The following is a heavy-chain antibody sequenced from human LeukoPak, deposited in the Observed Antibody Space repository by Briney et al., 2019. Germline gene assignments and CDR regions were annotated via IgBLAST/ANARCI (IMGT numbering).Heavy chain of an antibody. CDR1: GYTFTGYY. D-gene: IGHD1-26*01. CDR3: AKGPSGSQNPGLVDY. V-gene: IGHV1-2*02. CDR2: INPNSGGT. Sequence: ASVKVSCKASGYTFTGYYMHWVRQAPGQGLEWRGWINPNSGGTNYAQKFQGRVTMTRDTSISTAYMELSRLRSDDTAVYYCAKGPSGSQNPGLVDYWGQGTLVTVSS. J-gene: IGHJ4*02.